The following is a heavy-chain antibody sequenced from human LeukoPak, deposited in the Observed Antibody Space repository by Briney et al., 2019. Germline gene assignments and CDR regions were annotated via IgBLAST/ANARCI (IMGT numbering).Heavy chain of an antibody. CDR3: ARGGSYLSAFDI. D-gene: IGHD1-26*01. V-gene: IGHV3-23*01. Sequence: PGGSLRLSCAASGFTFSSYAMSWVRQAPEKGLEWVSTISGSGGSTYYADSMKGRFTISRDNSKNTLYLQMNSLRAEDTAVYCCARGGSYLSAFDIWGQGTMVAVSS. CDR2: ISGSGGST. CDR1: GFTFSSYA. J-gene: IGHJ3*02.